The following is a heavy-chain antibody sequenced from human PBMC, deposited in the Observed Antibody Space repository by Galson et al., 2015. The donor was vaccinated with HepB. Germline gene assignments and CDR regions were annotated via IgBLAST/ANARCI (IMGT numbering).Heavy chain of an antibody. D-gene: IGHD3-3*01. Sequence: SLRLSCAVSGFAFSSYAMSWVRLAPGKGLEYVLSISGNGGRTDSGDSVKGRFTTSRDNSNNTLYLQMNSLRAEDTAVYYCAKGPYYDFRGQMAYFDNWGRGTLVTVSA. V-gene: IGHV3-23*01. J-gene: IGHJ4*02. CDR2: ISGNGGRT. CDR1: GFAFSSYA. CDR3: AKGPYYDFRGQMAYFDN.